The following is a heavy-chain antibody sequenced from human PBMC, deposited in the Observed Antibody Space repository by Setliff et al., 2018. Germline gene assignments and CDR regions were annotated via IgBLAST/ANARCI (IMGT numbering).Heavy chain of an antibody. Sequence: ASVKVSCKTSGYTFIDYGLSWMRQAPGQGLEWMGWISGYNGNTDYAQNLQGRVTMTIDTSTSTAYMELRSLRSDDTAVYYCARVPRLEWLLPTFDSWGQGTLVTVSS. CDR1: GYTFIDYG. J-gene: IGHJ4*02. D-gene: IGHD3-3*01. CDR3: ARVPRLEWLLPTFDS. CDR2: ISGYNGNT. V-gene: IGHV1-18*01.